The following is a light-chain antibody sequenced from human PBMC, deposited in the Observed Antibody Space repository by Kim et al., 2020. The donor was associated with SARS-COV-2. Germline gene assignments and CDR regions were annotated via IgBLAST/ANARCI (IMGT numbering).Light chain of an antibody. CDR1: QDIENY. CDR2: GAS. V-gene: IGKV1-16*02. CDR3: QQYKSYPFT. Sequence: SSSIGGRVTLTCRASQDIENYLAWIPQTPGKAPKSLIYGASCLQSGVPSKFSGSGSGTDFSLTISSLQPEDFATYYCQQYKSYPFTFGQGTKLEI. J-gene: IGKJ2*01.